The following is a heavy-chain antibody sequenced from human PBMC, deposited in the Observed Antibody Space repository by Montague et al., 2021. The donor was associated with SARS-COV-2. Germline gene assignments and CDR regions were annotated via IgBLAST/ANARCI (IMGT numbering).Heavy chain of an antibody. D-gene: IGHD6-19*01. Sequence: SVKVSCKVSGYTLTELSMHWVRQAPGKGLEWMGGFDPEDGETIYAQKFQGRVTMTEDTSTDTAYMELSSLRSEDTAVYYCASEVAVAGTREYYYYYYGMDVWGQGSTVTVSS. CDR1: GYTLTELS. CDR2: FDPEDGET. V-gene: IGHV1-24*01. CDR3: ASEVAVAGTREYYYYYYGMDV. J-gene: IGHJ6*02.